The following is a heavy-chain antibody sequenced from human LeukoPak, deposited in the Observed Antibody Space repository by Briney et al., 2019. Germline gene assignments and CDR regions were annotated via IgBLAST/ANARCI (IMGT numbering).Heavy chain of an antibody. Sequence: ETLPLTCTVSGGSISSSSYYWGWVRQAPGKGLEWVSYITSSSTTISYADSVKGRFTISRDNAKNSLYLQMNSLRAEDTAVYYCASHARYGDLAYFDYWGQGTLVTVSS. V-gene: IGHV3-48*04. CDR1: GGSISSSSYY. CDR2: ITSSSTTI. J-gene: IGHJ4*02. CDR3: ASHARYGDLAYFDY. D-gene: IGHD4-17*01.